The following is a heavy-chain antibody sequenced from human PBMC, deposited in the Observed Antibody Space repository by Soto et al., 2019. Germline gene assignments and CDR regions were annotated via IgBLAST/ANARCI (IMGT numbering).Heavy chain of an antibody. V-gene: IGHV4-4*02. Sequence: SETLSLTRAVSGGSFTSNNWWTWVRQPPGQGLEWIGEIYRTGSTNYNPSLKSRVTISLDKSENQFSLKVTSLTAADTAVYYCASRDPGTSVDYWGQGTLVTVSS. CDR3: ASRDPGTSVDY. CDR1: GGSFTSNNW. D-gene: IGHD1-7*01. CDR2: IYRTGST. J-gene: IGHJ4*02.